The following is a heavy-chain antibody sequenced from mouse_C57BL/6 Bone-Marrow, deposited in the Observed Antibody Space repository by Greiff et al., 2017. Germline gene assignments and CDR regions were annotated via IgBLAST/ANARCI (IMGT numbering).Heavy chain of an antibody. J-gene: IGHJ1*03. Sequence: VQLQQSGAELVRPGTSVKVSCKASGYAFTNYLIEWVKQRPGPGLEWIGVINPGSGGTNYNEKFKGKATMTADKSSSTAYMQLSSLTSEDSAVYCCAREETVVARSYWYFDVWGTGTTVTVSS. CDR1: GYAFTNYL. CDR2: INPGSGGT. V-gene: IGHV1-54*01. CDR3: AREETVVARSYWYFDV. D-gene: IGHD1-1*01.